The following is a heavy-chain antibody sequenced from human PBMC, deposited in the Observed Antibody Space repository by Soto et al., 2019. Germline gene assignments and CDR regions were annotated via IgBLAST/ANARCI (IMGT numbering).Heavy chain of an antibody. CDR1: GGSFSSYA. CDR2: IIPIFGIP. Sequence: ASVKVSCKESGGSFSSYAIAWVRQAPGQRLEWMGWIIPIFGIPNYAQKFQGRVAITAEESTNTAYMALSSLRSDETAVYYCANAAQTRFNWNDLGNWFKPWGKGTPVTX. J-gene: IGHJ5*02. D-gene: IGHD1-1*01. CDR3: ANAAQTRFNWNDLGNWFKP. V-gene: IGHV1-69*13.